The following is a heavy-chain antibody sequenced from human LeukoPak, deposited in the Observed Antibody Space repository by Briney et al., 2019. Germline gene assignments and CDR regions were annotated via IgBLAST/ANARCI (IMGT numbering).Heavy chain of an antibody. V-gene: IGHV4-39*01. CDR3: ARQIALHIGMDV. CDR2: IYYSGST. CDR1: GGSISSSSYY. D-gene: IGHD2-21*01. J-gene: IGHJ6*02. Sequence: PSETLSLTCTVSGGSISSSSYYWGWIRQPPGTGLEWIGSIYYSGSTYYNPSLKSRVTISVDTSKNQFSLKLSSVTAADTAVYYCARQIALHIGMDVWGQGTTVTVSS.